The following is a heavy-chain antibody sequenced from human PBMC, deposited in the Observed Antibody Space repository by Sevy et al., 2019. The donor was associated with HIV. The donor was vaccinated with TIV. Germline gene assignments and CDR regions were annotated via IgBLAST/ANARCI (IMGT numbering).Heavy chain of an antibody. CDR1: GYTLTELS. D-gene: IGHD2-2*01. J-gene: IGHJ6*02. CDR3: ATTNCSSTSCYSFGGMDV. Sequence: ASVKVSCKDSGYTLTELSMHWVRQAPGKGLEWMGGFDPEDGETIYAQKFQGRVTMTEDTSTDTAYMELSSLRSEDTAVYYCATTNCSSTSCYSFGGMDVWGQGTTVTVSS. V-gene: IGHV1-24*01. CDR2: FDPEDGET.